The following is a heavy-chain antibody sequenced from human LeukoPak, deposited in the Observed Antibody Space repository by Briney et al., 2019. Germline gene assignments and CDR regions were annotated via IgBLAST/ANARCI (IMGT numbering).Heavy chain of an antibody. CDR3: ARSMVRGVSNPTGY. Sequence: SETLSLTCTVSGGSISSSSYYWGWIRQPPGKGLEWIGYIYYSGSTNYNPSLKSRVTISVDTSKNQFSLKLSSVTAADTAVYYCARSMVRGVSNPTGYWGQGTLVTVSS. J-gene: IGHJ4*02. V-gene: IGHV4-61*05. CDR2: IYYSGST. CDR1: GGSISSSSYY. D-gene: IGHD3-10*01.